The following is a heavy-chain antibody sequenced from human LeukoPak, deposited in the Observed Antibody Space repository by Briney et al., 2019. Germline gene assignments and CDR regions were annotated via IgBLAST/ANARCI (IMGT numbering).Heavy chain of an antibody. CDR2: ISAYNGNT. V-gene: IGHV1-18*01. Sequence: ASVKVSFKASGYTFTSYGISWVRQAPGQGLEWKGWISAYNGNTNYAQKLQGRVTMTTDTSTSTAYMELRSLRSDDTAVYYCARDLYYYGSGSYYRFDYWGQGTLVTVSS. J-gene: IGHJ4*02. CDR3: ARDLYYYGSGSYYRFDY. CDR1: GYTFTSYG. D-gene: IGHD3-10*01.